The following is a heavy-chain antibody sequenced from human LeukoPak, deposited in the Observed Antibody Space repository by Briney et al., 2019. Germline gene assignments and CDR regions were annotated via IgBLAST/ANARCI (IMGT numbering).Heavy chain of an antibody. D-gene: IGHD2-15*01. CDR2: IYTSGST. CDR1: GGSISSYY. V-gene: IGHV4-4*07. J-gene: IGHJ3*02. Sequence: SETLSLTCTVSGGSISSYYWSWIRQPAGKGLEWIGRIYTSGSTYYNPSLKSRVTISVDTSKNQFSLKLSSVTAADTAMYYCASSGHTPPGAFDIWGQGTMVTVSS. CDR3: ASSGHTPPGAFDI.